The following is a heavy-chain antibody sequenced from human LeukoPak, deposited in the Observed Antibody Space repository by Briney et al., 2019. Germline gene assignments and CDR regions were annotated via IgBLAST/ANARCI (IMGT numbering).Heavy chain of an antibody. Sequence: KPSETLSLTCTVSGGSISGYYWSWIRQPPGMPLEWIGYMYYSGNTNYNPSLKSRVTISVDTSKSQFSLKLRFVTAADTAVYYCARAGYDFWSGYRGPDYFGLWGQGTLVTVSS. CDR3: ARAGYDFWSGYRGPDYFGL. D-gene: IGHD3-3*01. CDR1: GGSISGYY. J-gene: IGHJ4*02. CDR2: MYYSGNT. V-gene: IGHV4-59*01.